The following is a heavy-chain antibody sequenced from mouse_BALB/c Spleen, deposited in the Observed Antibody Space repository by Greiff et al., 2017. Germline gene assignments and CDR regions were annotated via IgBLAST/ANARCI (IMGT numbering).Heavy chain of an antibody. Sequence: DVHLVESGGGLVKPGGSLKLSCEASGYTFTDYYMYWVRQTPEKRLEWVATISDGGSYTYYPDSVKGPFTFARDNAKNNLYLQMSSLKSEDTAMYYCASDYGNLYAMDYWGQGTSVTVSS. CDR1: GYTFTDYY. V-gene: IGHV5-4*02. J-gene: IGHJ4*01. D-gene: IGHD2-1*01. CDR2: ISDGGSYT. CDR3: ASDYGNLYAMDY.